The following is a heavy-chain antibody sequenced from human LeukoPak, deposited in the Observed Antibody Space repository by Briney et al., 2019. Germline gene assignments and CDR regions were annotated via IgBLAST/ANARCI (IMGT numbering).Heavy chain of an antibody. J-gene: IGHJ4*02. CDR1: GFTFSSYW. V-gene: IGHV3-7*01. CDR2: IKQDGSEK. CDR3: ARAPAGMTYDYVWGSYRPYYFDY. Sequence: GGSLRLSCAASGFTFSSYWMSWVRQAPGKGLEWVANIKQDGSEKYYVDSVKGRFTISRDNAKNPLYLQMNSLRAEDTAVYYCARAPAGMTYDYVWGSYRPYYFDYWGQGTLVTVSS. D-gene: IGHD3-16*02.